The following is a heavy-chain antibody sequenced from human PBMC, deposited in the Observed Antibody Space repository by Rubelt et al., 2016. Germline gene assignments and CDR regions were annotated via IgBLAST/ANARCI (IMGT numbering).Heavy chain of an antibody. CDR3: ARDHRVWAGAFDI. D-gene: IGHD1-14*01. V-gene: IGHV3-30*14. CDR1: GFIFHNYV. J-gene: IGHJ3*02. CDR2: ISFDGSNE. Sequence: QVQLVESGGGVVQPGRSLRLSCRASGFIFHNYVMHWVRQAPGKGLEWVAVISFDGSNEYYADSVKGRFTISRDNSKSTVYLQMNSLRAEDTAVYYCARDHRVWAGAFDIWGQGTLVTVSS.